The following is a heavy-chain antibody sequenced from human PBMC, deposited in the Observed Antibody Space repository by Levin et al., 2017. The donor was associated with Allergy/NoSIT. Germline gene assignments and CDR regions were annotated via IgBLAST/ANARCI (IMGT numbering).Heavy chain of an antibody. Sequence: GGSLRLSCAASGFTFDDYAMHWVRQAPGKGLEWVSGISWNSGSIGYADSVKGRFTISRDNAKNSLYLQMNSLRAEDTALYYCAKGNNYGSGSYYLLVDYFDYWGQGTLVTVSS. D-gene: IGHD3-10*01. CDR3: AKGNNYGSGSYYLLVDYFDY. J-gene: IGHJ4*02. CDR2: ISWNSGSI. V-gene: IGHV3-9*01. CDR1: GFTFDDYA.